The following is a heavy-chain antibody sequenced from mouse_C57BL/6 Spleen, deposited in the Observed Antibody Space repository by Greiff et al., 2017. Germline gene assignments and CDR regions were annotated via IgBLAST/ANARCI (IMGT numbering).Heavy chain of an antibody. CDR2: FYPGSGSI. V-gene: IGHV1-62-2*01. CDR1: GYTFTEYT. Sequence: QVQLQQSGAELVKPGASVKLSCKASGYTFTEYTIHWVKQRSGQGLEWIGWFYPGSGSIKYNEKFKDNATLTADKSSSTVYMEFSSLTSEDSAVYFGARHEGGVYYDYYVAWFAYWGQGTLVTVSA. J-gene: IGHJ3*01. CDR3: ARHEGGVYYDYYVAWFAY. D-gene: IGHD2-4*01.